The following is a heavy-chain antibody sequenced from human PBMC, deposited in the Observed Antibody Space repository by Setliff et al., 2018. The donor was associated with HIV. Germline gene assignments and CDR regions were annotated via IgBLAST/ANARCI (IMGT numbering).Heavy chain of an antibody. Sequence: ASVKVSCKASGYIFMNNDISWVRQAPGHGLEWVGWVNPNRGNTGFAQKFQGRLTITRDTSKSTVYMELSSLRSEDTGVYYCARIVAPGSHGPDYYMDVWG. J-gene: IGHJ6*03. V-gene: IGHV1-8*03. CDR3: ARIVAPGSHGPDYYMDV. D-gene: IGHD2-21*01. CDR1: GYIFMNND. CDR2: VNPNRGNT.